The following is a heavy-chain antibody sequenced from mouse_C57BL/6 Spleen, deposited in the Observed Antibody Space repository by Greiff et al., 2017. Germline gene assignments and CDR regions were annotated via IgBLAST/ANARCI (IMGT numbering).Heavy chain of an antibody. CDR2: IDPSDSYT. V-gene: IGHV1-69*01. CDR1: GYTFTSYW. J-gene: IGHJ1*03. D-gene: IGHD1-1*01. Sequence: QVQLQQPGAEFVMPGASVKLSCKASGYTFTSYWMHWVKQRPGQGLEWIGEIDPSDSYTNYNQKFKGKSTLTVNHTASTDYMQNISLKSEDSAVYYCARCYGSSYGWYLDVWGTGTTVTVSS. CDR3: ARCYGSSYGWYLDV.